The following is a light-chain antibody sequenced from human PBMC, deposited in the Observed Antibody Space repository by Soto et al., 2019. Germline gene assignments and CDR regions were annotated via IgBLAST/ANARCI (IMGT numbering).Light chain of an antibody. Sequence: EIVMTQSPATLSVSPGERATPSCRASQSVSGNLAWYQQKPGQAPRLLIYGASTRATDIPARFSGSGSRTEFTLTGSSLQSDDSAVYYCQQYNNWRPVTFGQGTKVEIK. V-gene: IGKV3-15*01. CDR2: GAS. CDR3: QQYNNWRPVT. CDR1: QSVSGN. J-gene: IGKJ1*01.